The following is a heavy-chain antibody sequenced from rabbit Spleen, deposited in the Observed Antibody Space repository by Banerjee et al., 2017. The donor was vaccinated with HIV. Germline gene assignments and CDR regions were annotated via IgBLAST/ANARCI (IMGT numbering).Heavy chain of an antibody. Sequence: QSLEESGGGLVKPGASLTLTCKASGFSFSGSDHMCWVRQAPGKGLEWISCIAGSGSGFTYSATWATGRFTCSKTSSTTVTLQMTSLTVADTATYFCARDTGSSFSSYGMDLWGPGTLVTVS. J-gene: IGHJ6*01. CDR1: GFSFSGSDH. V-gene: IGHV1S40*01. CDR3: ARDTGSSFSSYGMDL. D-gene: IGHD8-1*01. CDR2: IAGSGSGFT.